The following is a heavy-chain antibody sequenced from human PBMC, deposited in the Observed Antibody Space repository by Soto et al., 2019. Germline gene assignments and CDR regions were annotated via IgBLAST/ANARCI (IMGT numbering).Heavy chain of an antibody. CDR2: ISPYDDDT. CDR1: GYPFSSYG. CDR3: ARGGYYDSSGSRNYHYYGMDV. Sequence: ASVKVSCKASGYPFSSYGSSWVRQAPGQGLEWLGWISPYDDDTKYAQNLQGRVRMTTDTSTRTVYMDLRSLRSDDTAIYYCARGGYYDSSGSRNYHYYGMDVLG. J-gene: IGHJ6*02. V-gene: IGHV1-18*01. D-gene: IGHD3-22*01.